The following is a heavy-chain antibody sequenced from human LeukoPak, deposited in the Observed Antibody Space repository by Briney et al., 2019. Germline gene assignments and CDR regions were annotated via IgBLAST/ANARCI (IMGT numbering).Heavy chain of an antibody. J-gene: IGHJ6*03. V-gene: IGHV3-74*01. Sequence: GGSLRVSCADSGSTFSSYWMHWVRQAPGKGLVWVSRINSDGSSTSYADSVKGRFTISRDNAKNTLYLQMNSLRADDTAIYYCVRDHYYSMDVWGKGTTVTISS. CDR3: VRDHYYSMDV. CDR2: INSDGSST. CDR1: GSTFSSYW.